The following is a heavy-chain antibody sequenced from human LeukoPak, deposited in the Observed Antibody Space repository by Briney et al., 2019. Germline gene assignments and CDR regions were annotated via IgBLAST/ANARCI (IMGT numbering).Heavy chain of an antibody. Sequence: PGGSLRLPCAASGFTVSSNYMSWVRQAPGKGLEWVSVIYSGGSTYYADSVKGRFTISRDNSKNTLYLQMNGLRAEDTAVYYCARDAFVSMVIPDYYYYMDVWGKGTTVTVSS. CDR1: GFTVSSNY. D-gene: IGHD5-18*01. J-gene: IGHJ6*03. V-gene: IGHV3-53*01. CDR2: IYSGGST. CDR3: ARDAFVSMVIPDYYYYMDV.